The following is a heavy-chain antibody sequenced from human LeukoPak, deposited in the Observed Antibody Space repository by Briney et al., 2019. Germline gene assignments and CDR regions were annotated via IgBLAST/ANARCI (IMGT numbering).Heavy chain of an antibody. CDR1: GGSISSDY. V-gene: IGHV4-59*01. CDR3: ARGLAAAGTFQH. J-gene: IGHJ1*01. Sequence: SETLSLTCTVSGGSISSDYWSWIRQPPGKGLEWIGYIYYSGSTNYNPSLKSRVTISVDTSQNQFSLKLSSVTAADTAVYYCARGLAAAGTFQHWGQGTLVTVSS. D-gene: IGHD6-13*01. CDR2: IYYSGST.